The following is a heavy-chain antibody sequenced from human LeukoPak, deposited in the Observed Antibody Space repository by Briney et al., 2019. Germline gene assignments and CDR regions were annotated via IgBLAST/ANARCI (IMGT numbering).Heavy chain of an antibody. V-gene: IGHV1-46*01. CDR2: IYPRNGST. J-gene: IGHJ4*02. Sequence: ASVTVSCKASGYTFTSNYIHWVRQAPGQGLEWMGMIYPRNGSTSYAQKFQGRVTVTRDTSTSTVHMELSGLRSEDTAVYYCARDQEGFDYWGQGTLVTVSS. CDR1: GYTFTSNY. CDR3: ARDQEGFDY.